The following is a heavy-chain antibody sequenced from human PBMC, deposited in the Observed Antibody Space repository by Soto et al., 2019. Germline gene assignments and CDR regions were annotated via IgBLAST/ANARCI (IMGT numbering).Heavy chain of an antibody. D-gene: IGHD2-2*01. Sequence: SESLSITCAVSGFSISSSNWWSWVRQPPGTGLEWIGEIYHSGSTNYNPSLKSRVTISVDNSKNQFSLKLSSVTAADTAVYYCARVEDQLLDSVGAYYYGMDVWGQGPTVTVS. CDR1: GFSISSSNW. CDR2: IYHSGST. V-gene: IGHV4-4*02. CDR3: ARVEDQLLDSVGAYYYGMDV. J-gene: IGHJ6*02.